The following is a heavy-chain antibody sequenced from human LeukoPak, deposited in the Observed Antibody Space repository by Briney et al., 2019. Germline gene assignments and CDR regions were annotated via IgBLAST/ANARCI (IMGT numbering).Heavy chain of an antibody. CDR2: ISSGSSYI. V-gene: IGHV3-21*01. CDR1: GFTFSSYS. D-gene: IGHD2/OR15-2a*01. CDR3: VRDEATFEFDY. J-gene: IGHJ4*02. Sequence: PGGSLRLSCAASGFTFSSYSMNWVRQAPGKGLEWVSSISSGSSYIYYADSVKGRFTISRDNAKNSLYLQLNSLRAEDTAVYYCVRDEATFEFDYWGQGILVTVSS.